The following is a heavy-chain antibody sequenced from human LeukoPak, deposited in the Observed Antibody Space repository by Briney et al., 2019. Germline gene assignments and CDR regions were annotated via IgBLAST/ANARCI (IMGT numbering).Heavy chain of an antibody. CDR1: GFTYSSYD. V-gene: IGHV3-13*01. Sequence: GGSLRLSCAASGFTYSSYDVLWLRQATGKGLEWVSAISSAGDTYYLDSVKGRFTISRENAKNSLYLQMNSLRPGDTAVYYCVALGDRIYWGQGTLVTVSS. J-gene: IGHJ4*02. D-gene: IGHD2-21*02. CDR3: VALGDRIY. CDR2: ISSAGDT.